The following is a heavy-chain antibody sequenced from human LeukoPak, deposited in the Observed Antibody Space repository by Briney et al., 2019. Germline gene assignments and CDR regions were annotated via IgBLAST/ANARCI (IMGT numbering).Heavy chain of an antibody. D-gene: IGHD2-2*01. J-gene: IGHJ4*02. CDR1: RFTFSSYA. CDR3: ARVVPVATGRYFDY. Sequence: GGSLRLSCEASRFTFSSYAMSWVRQAPGKGLEWVSVIYSGGSTYFADSVKGRFTISRDNSKNTLYLQMNSLRAEDTAVYYCARVVPVATGRYFDYRGQGTLVTVSS. CDR2: IYSGGST. V-gene: IGHV3-53*01.